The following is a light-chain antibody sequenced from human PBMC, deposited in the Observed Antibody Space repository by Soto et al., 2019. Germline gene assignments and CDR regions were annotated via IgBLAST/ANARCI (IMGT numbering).Light chain of an antibody. CDR3: HQASSFPLT. CDR2: TAS. Sequence: DIQMTQSPSSVSASVGDSVTITCRASESISTWLAWYRQKPGKAPELLIYTASNLQSGVPSRFSGRGSGTDFTLTISSLQPEDFATYYCHQASSFPLTFGQGTRLEIK. V-gene: IGKV1-12*01. J-gene: IGKJ5*01. CDR1: ESISTW.